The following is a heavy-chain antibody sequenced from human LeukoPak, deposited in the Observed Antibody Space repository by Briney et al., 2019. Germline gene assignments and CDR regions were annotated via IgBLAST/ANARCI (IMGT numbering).Heavy chain of an antibody. V-gene: IGHV4-34*01. CDR3: ARQLYYYYDSSGYYYFDY. Sequence: SETLSLTCAVYGGSFSGYYWSWIRQPPGKGLEWIGEINHSGSTNYNPSIKSRVTISIDTSKNQSSLKLSSVTAADTAVYYCARQLYYYYDSSGYYYFDYWGQGTLVTVSS. CDR1: GGSFSGYY. CDR2: INHSGST. J-gene: IGHJ4*02. D-gene: IGHD3-22*01.